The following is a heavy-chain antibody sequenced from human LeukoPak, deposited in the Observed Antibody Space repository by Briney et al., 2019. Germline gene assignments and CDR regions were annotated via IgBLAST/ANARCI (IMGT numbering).Heavy chain of an antibody. CDR1: NGPLTGYF. D-gene: IGHD3-3*01. CDR3: TVNYDFC. J-gene: IGHJ4*02. V-gene: IGHV4-34*01. Sequence: SETLSLTCAVYNGPLTGYFWSWIRQSPGKGLEWIGEIDHAGSISYNLSLKSRVIVSRETSRKQFSLKLSSVTAADSAVYYCTVNYDFCGGQGTLVTVSS. CDR2: IDHAGSI.